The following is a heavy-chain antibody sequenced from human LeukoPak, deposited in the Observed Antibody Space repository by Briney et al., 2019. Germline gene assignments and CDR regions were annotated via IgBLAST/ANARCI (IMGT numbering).Heavy chain of an antibody. CDR1: GGSISSYY. CDR3: AINARLGYCSSTSCYLNDY. V-gene: IGHV4-59*05. Sequence: SETLSLTCTVSGGSISSYYWSWIRQPPGKGLEWIGSIYYSGSTYYNPSLKSRVTISVDTSKNQFSLKLSSVTAADTAVYYCAINARLGYCSSTSCYLNDYWGQGTLVTVSS. J-gene: IGHJ4*02. CDR2: IYYSGST. D-gene: IGHD2-2*01.